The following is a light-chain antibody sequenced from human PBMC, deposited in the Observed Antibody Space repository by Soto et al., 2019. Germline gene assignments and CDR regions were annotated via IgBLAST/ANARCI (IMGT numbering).Light chain of an antibody. J-gene: IGKJ1*01. Sequence: EIVLTQSPATLSLSPGDRATLSCRASQSVSTYVNWFQQKPGQPPRLLIYEASTRVTGIPDRISGSGSGTDFSLTISSLEPEDSAVYYCQQHSNLQATFGQGTKVDIK. CDR2: EAS. V-gene: IGKV3-11*01. CDR1: QSVSTY. CDR3: QQHSNLQAT.